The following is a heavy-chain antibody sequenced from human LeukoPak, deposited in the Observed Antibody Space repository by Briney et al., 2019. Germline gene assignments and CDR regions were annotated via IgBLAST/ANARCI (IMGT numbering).Heavy chain of an antibody. CDR1: GFTFGDYF. J-gene: IGHJ4*02. Sequence: PGRSLRLSCTASGFTFGDYFMNWVRQAPGKGLEWVSVLYSGGGAYYTDSVRGRFTISRDSSKNTLYLQMNSLRADDTAVYYCVGQTHKDYWGQGTLVTVSS. CDR3: VGQTHKDY. V-gene: IGHV3-53*01. CDR2: LYSGGGA.